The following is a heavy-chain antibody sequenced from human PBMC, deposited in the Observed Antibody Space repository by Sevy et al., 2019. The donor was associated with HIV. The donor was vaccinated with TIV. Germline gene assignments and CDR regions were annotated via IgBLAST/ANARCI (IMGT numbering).Heavy chain of an antibody. Sequence: ASVKVSCKASGYTFTGYDINWVRQATGQGLEWMGWMNPNSGNTGYAQKFQGRVTMTRNTSISTAYMELSSLRSEDSAVYYCARAGDYDSSGYYVYYYYGMDVWGQGATVTVSS. J-gene: IGHJ6*02. D-gene: IGHD3-22*01. CDR2: MNPNSGNT. CDR1: GYTFTGYD. CDR3: ARAGDYDSSGYYVYYYYGMDV. V-gene: IGHV1-8*01.